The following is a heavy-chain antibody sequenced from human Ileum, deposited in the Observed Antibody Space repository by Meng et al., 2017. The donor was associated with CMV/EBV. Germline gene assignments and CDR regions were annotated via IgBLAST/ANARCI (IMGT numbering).Heavy chain of an antibody. CDR2: IYYSGST. V-gene: IGHV4-59*01. CDR3: ARYMKATVTASTGGMDV. CDR1: GGSMSPYY. J-gene: IGHJ6*02. Sequence: GSLRLSCTVSGGSMSPYYWSWMRQPPGKGLEWIGYIYYSGSTCYNPSLKSRVPISEDTSKNQFSLKLSSVTAADTAVYYCARYMKATVTASTGGMDVWGQGATVTVSS. D-gene: IGHD4-17*01.